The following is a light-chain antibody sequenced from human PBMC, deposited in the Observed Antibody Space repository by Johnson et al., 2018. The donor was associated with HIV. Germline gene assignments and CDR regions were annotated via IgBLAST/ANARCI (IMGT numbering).Light chain of an antibody. CDR1: SSNIVNIY. Sequence: QSVLSQPPSVSAAPGQKVTISCSASSSNIVNIYISWYQHLPGTAPKLLIYDNNKRPSGIPDRFSGSKSGTSATLGITGLQTGDEADYYCGKWDSSLSAPGYVFGTGTKVTVL. J-gene: IGLJ1*01. CDR2: DNN. V-gene: IGLV1-51*01. CDR3: GKWDSSLSAPGYV.